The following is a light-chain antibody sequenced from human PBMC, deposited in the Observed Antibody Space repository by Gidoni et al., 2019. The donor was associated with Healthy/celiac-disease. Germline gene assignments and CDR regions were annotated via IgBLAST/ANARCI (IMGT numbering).Light chain of an antibody. Sequence: QSALTQPASVSGSPGQSITISCTGTSSDVGGYNYVSWYQQHPGKAPKLMIYDVSKRPSGVSNRFSGSKSGNTASLTSSGLQAEDEADYYCSSYTSSSTLGFGTGTKVTVL. CDR2: DVS. J-gene: IGLJ1*01. CDR1: SSDVGGYNY. V-gene: IGLV2-14*01. CDR3: SSYTSSSTLG.